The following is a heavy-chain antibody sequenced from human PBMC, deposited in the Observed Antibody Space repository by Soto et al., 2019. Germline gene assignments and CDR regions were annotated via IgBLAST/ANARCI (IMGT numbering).Heavy chain of an antibody. CDR2: VYYTGTT. D-gene: IGHD6-13*01. J-gene: IGHJ4*02. CDR1: GGSISSYF. V-gene: IGHV4-59*01. Sequence: SETLSLSCTVSGGSISSYFYIWVRQPPGKGLEWIGSVYYTGTTDYNPSLKSRVTISVDTSKTQFSLNLRSVTAADTAVYYCARDLAAVPRAFDYWGRGTLVTVSS. CDR3: ARDLAAVPRAFDY.